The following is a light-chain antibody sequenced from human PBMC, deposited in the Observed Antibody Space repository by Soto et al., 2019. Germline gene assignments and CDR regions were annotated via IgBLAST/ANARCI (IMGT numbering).Light chain of an antibody. CDR1: QSVSSAY. CDR3: QHYGSSSSWT. J-gene: IGKJ1*01. CDR2: AAS. Sequence: EIVLTQSPGTLSLSPGERATLSCRASQSVSSAYLAWYQPKPGQPPTLLIYAASSRFTGIPDRFSGSGPGTDFTLTISRLVPEDVAVYYCQHYGSSSSWTFGQGTNVEIK. V-gene: IGKV3-20*01.